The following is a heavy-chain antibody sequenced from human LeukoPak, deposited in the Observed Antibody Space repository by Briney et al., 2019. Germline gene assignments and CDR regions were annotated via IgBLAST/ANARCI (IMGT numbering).Heavy chain of an antibody. CDR2: VIGSGSST. V-gene: IGHV3-23*01. D-gene: IGHD5-18*01. CDR1: GFTFSNYD. J-gene: IGHJ6*02. CDR3: ANGRDTAMVSYYYYGMDV. Sequence: PGGSLRLSCAASGFTFSNYDMSWVRRAPGKGLEWASTVIGSGSSTYYADSVKGRFTISRDNSKSTLYLQMNSLRAEDTAVYYCANGRDTAMVSYYYYGMDVWGQGTTVTVSS.